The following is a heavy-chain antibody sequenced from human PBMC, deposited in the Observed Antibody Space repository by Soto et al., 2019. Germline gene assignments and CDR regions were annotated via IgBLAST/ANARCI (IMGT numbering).Heavy chain of an antibody. D-gene: IGHD1-1*01. CDR3: ARGRGSTGTTYYFDY. CDR1: GGTFSSYA. Sequence: QVQLVQSGAEVKKPGSSVKVSCKASGGTFSSYAISWVRQAPGQGLEWIGRIYTSGTTNYNPSLESRVTMSVDTSKNQFSLRLSSVTAADTAVYYCARGRGSTGTTYYFDYWGQGTLVTVSS. J-gene: IGHJ4*02. CDR2: IYTSGTT. V-gene: IGHV4-4*07.